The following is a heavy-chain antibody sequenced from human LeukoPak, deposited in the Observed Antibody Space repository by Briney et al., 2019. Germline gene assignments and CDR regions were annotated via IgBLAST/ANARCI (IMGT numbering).Heavy chain of an antibody. CDR1: GYSFADYW. CDR3: ARRTAAAYWYIDL. J-gene: IGHJ2*01. CDR2: IYPGDSDT. Sequence: GESLKISCQGSGYSFADYWIGWVRQMPGKGLDWMGIIYPGDSDTRYSPSFQGQVTISADKSISTAYLQWSSLKASDTAMYYCARRTAAAYWYIDLWGRGTLVTVSS. V-gene: IGHV5-51*01. D-gene: IGHD2-2*01.